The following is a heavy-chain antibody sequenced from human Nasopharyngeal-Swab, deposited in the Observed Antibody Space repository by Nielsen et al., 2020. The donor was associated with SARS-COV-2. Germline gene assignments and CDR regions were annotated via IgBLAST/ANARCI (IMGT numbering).Heavy chain of an antibody. J-gene: IGHJ3*02. CDR2: IRSKAYGGTT. CDR3: TFDSSGYYPHDAFDI. Sequence: GESLKISCTASGFTFGDYAMSWVRQAPGKGLEWAGFIRSKAYGGTTEYAASVKGRFTISRDDSKSIAYLQMNSLKTEDTAVYYCTFDSSGYYPHDAFDIWGQGTMVTVSS. V-gene: IGHV3-49*04. D-gene: IGHD3-22*01. CDR1: GFTFGDYA.